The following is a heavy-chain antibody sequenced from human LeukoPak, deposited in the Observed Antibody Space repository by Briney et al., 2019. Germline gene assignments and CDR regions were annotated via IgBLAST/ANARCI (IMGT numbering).Heavy chain of an antibody. D-gene: IGHD4-11*01. CDR3: ARDRSYSKGWFDP. J-gene: IGHJ5*02. Sequence: SETLSLTCTVSGGSISSSSYYWGWIRQPPGKGLEWIGSIYYSGSTYYNPSLKSRVTISVDTSKNQFSPKLSSVTAADTAVYYCARDRSYSKGWFDPWGKGTLVTVSP. CDR1: GGSISSSSYY. CDR2: IYYSGST. V-gene: IGHV4-39*07.